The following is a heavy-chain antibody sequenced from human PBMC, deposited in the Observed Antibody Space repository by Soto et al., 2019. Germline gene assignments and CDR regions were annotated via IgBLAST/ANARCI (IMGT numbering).Heavy chain of an antibody. CDR1: GGSFSGYY. CDR2: INHSGST. CDR3: ARVITLVPFDY. Sequence: SETLSLTCAVYGGSFSGYYWSWIRQPPGKGLEWIGEINHSGSTNYNPSLKGRVTISVDTSKNQFSLKLSSVTAADTAVYYCARVITLVPFDYWGQGTLVTVSS. V-gene: IGHV4-34*01. J-gene: IGHJ4*02. D-gene: IGHD3-10*01.